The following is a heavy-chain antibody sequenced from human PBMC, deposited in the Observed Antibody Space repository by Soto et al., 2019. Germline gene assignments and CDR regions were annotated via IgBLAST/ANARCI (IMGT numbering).Heavy chain of an antibody. CDR3: VRDGTKTLRDWFDP. Sequence: SETLSLTCTVSGASISGFYWSWIRKSAGKGLEWIGRIYATGTTDYNPSLKSRVVMSVDTSKKQFSLKLRSVTAADTAVYYCVRDGTKTLRDWFDPWGQGISVTVSS. CDR1: GASISGFY. CDR2: IYATGTT. J-gene: IGHJ5*02. D-gene: IGHD1-1*01. V-gene: IGHV4-4*07.